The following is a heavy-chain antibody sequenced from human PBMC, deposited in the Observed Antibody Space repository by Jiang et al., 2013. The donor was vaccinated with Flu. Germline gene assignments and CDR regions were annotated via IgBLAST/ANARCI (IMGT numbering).Heavy chain of an antibody. CDR3: ARRRSWELFFDS. CDR1: GDSFTNYW. CDR2: IYAGDSDT. V-gene: IGHV5-51*01. Sequence: VQLVESGAEVKKPGESLKISCKGSGDSFTNYWIGWVRQMPGKGLQLVGLIYAGDSDTRYNSSLRGQVTISVDKSISTAYLQWSSLKASDTAIYYCARRRSWELFFDSWGQGTL. J-gene: IGHJ4*02. D-gene: IGHD6-13*01.